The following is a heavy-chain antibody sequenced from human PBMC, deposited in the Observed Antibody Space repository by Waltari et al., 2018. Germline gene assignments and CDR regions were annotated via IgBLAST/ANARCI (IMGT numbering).Heavy chain of an antibody. J-gene: IGHJ4*02. CDR2: ITGDGGSI. Sequence: EVQLVESGGVVVQPGRSLRLSCAASGFSFDDYTMHWVRHAPGKILEWVSLITGDGGSIFYADSVKGRFSISRDNSKDSLYLQMNSLRNEDTALYYCAKEGRTSSHFDYWGQGTLVTVSS. CDR3: AKEGRTSSHFDY. CDR1: GFSFDDYT. V-gene: IGHV3-43*01.